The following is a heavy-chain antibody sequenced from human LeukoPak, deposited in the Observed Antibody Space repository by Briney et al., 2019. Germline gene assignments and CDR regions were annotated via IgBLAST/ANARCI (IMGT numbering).Heavy chain of an antibody. V-gene: IGHV1-69*13. CDR1: GGAFSTSV. J-gene: IGHJ4*02. D-gene: IGHD3-10*01. CDR2: FFPIFGSA. CDR3: ARVDYDSGSRHFDY. Sequence: ASVKVSCKASGGAFSTSVINWVRQAPGQGLEWMGGFFPIFGSANYAQKFQGRVTITADESTSTAYMELSSLISEDTAVYYCARVDYDSGSRHFDYWGQGTLVTVSS.